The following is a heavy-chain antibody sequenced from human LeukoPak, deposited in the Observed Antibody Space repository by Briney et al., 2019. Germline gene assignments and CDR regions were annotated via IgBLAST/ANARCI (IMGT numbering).Heavy chain of an antibody. D-gene: IGHD2-2*02. CDR2: ISGSGNST. J-gene: IGHJ4*02. Sequence: GGSLRLSCAASGFTFSIYAMTWVRQAPGKGLEWVSAISGSGNSTYYADSVKGRFTISRDNSKNTLYLQINSLRAEDTAVYYCAKVQTPYCSSTSCYNFDYWGQGTLVTVSS. CDR3: AKVQTPYCSSTSCYNFDY. CDR1: GFTFSIYA. V-gene: IGHV3-23*01.